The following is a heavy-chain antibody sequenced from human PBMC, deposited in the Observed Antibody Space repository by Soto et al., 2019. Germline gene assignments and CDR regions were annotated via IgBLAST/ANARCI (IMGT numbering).Heavy chain of an antibody. CDR3: ARDKYCSGGSCYYNFDY. V-gene: IGHV3-30-3*01. CDR1: GFTFSSYA. D-gene: IGHD2-15*01. Sequence: QVQLVESGGGVVQPGRSLRLSCAASGFTFSSYAMHWVRQAPGKGLEWVAVISYDGSNKYYADSVKRRFTISRDNSKNTLYLQMNSLRAEDTAADYCARDKYCSGGSCYYNFDYWGQGTLVTVSS. J-gene: IGHJ4*02. CDR2: ISYDGSNK.